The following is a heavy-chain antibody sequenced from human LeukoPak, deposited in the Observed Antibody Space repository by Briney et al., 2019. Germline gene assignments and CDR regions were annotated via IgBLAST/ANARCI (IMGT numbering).Heavy chain of an antibody. CDR2: IYYSGST. CDR3: ARAVIAFGGVVAKGFDC. J-gene: IGHJ4*02. D-gene: IGHD3-16*02. CDR1: GGSFSSYY. V-gene: IGHV4-59*01. Sequence: SETLSLTCTASGGSFSSYYWSWIRQPPGKGLEWLGYIYYSGSTDYNPSLKSRVTMSLDTSKNQFSLNLSSVTAADTAVYYCARAVIAFGGVVAKGFDCWGQGTLVTVSS.